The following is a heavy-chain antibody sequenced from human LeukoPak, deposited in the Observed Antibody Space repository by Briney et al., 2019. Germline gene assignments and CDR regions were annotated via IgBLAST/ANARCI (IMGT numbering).Heavy chain of an antibody. V-gene: IGHV3-9*01. Sequence: PGGSLRLSCAASGFTFDDYAMHWVRQAPGKGLEWVSGISWNSGSIGYADSVKGRFTISRDNSKNTLYLEMNSLRTEDTAVYYCAKDLAAYSSSWLGAFDIWGQGTMVTVSS. CDR3: AKDLAAYSSSWLGAFDI. CDR2: ISWNSGSI. J-gene: IGHJ3*02. D-gene: IGHD6-13*01. CDR1: GFTFDDYA.